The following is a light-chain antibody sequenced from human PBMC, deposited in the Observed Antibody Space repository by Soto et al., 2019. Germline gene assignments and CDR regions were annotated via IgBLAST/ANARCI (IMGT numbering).Light chain of an antibody. Sequence: DIQMTQSPSSLSASLGDRVTITCQASQDISNYLNWYQQKPGKAPKLLIYDASTLQRGVPSRFSASGSGTDFTLTISSLQPEDFATYYCQQDLRPPLTFGPGTKVDIK. CDR3: QQDLRPPLT. V-gene: IGKV1-39*01. CDR2: DAS. CDR1: QDISNY. J-gene: IGKJ3*01.